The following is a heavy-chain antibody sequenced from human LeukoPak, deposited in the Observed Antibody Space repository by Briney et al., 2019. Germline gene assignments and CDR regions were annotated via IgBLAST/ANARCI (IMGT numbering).Heavy chain of an antibody. CDR1: GFTFSSYG. Sequence: GGSLRLSCAASGFTFSSYGMSWVCQAPGKGLEWVSTISGSGGSTYYADSVKGRFTISRDNSKNTLYLQMNSLRAEDTAVYYCAKQANWGWGSAFDIWGQGTMLTVSS. V-gene: IGHV3-23*01. D-gene: IGHD7-27*01. J-gene: IGHJ3*02. CDR2: ISGSGGST. CDR3: AKQANWGWGSAFDI.